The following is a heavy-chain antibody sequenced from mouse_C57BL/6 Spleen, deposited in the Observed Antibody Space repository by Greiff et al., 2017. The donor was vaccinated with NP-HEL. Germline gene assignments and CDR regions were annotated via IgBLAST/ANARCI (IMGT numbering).Heavy chain of an antibody. Sequence: VQLQQSGAELVRPGASVTLSCKASGYTFTDYEMHWVKQTPVHGLEWIGAIDPETGGTAYNQKFKGKAILTADKSSSTAYMELRSLTSEDSAVYYCTRYPPHYYGSSNAMDCWGQGTSDTVSS. J-gene: IGHJ4*01. CDR3: TRYPPHYYGSSNAMDC. CDR1: GYTFTDYE. D-gene: IGHD1-1*01. CDR2: IDPETGGT. V-gene: IGHV1-15*01.